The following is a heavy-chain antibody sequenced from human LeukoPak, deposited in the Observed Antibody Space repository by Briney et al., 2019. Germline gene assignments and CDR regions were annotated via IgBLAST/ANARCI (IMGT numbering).Heavy chain of an antibody. CDR3: AKEQHSEYFQY. J-gene: IGHJ1*01. CDR2: ISYDGNNK. D-gene: IGHD5-18*01. CDR1: GFTFSTYG. Sequence: GGSLRLSCAATGFTFSTYGMHWVRQAPGKGLEWVAVISYDGNNKYYAESVKGRFTISRDSSKNTLYLQMISLRAEDTAVYYCAKEQHSEYFQYWGQGTLVTVSS. V-gene: IGHV3-30*18.